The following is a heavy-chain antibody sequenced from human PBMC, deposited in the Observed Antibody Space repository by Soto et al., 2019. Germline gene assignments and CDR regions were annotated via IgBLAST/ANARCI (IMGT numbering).Heavy chain of an antibody. D-gene: IGHD2-15*01. V-gene: IGHV4-59*01. CDR2: IYYSGST. CDR3: ASSRLGYCSGGSCDY. Sequence: SGTLSLTCTVSGGSISSYYWSWIRQPPGKGLEWIGYIYYSGSTNYNPSLKSRVTISVDTSKNQFSLKLSSVTAADTAVYYCASSRLGYCSGGSCDYWGQGTLVTVSS. J-gene: IGHJ4*02. CDR1: GGSISSYY.